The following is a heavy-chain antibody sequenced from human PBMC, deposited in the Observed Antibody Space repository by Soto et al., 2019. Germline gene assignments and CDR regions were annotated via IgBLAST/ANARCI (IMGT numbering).Heavy chain of an antibody. CDR1: GLTFSNYA. CDR2: ISYDGTIR. V-gene: IGHV3-30-3*01. J-gene: IGHJ4*02. D-gene: IGHD4-17*01. Sequence: QVHLVESGGGVVQPGRSLRLSCAASGLTFSNYAMHWVRQAPGKGLEWVAFISYDGTIRCYPDSVKGRFTISRDNSKNTLYRQMNSLKTEDTAVYYCARESSSTVTTGGGGSAKDYWGQGTLVTVSS. CDR3: ARESSSTVTTGGGGSAKDY.